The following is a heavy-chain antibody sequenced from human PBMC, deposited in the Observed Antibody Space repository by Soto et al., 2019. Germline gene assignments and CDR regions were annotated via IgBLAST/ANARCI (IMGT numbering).Heavy chain of an antibody. V-gene: IGHV4-39*01. CDR3: AASSSPEGSIDY. CDR1: GGSISSCSYY. J-gene: IGHJ4*02. CDR2: FYYSGNT. Sequence: QLQLQESGPGLVKPSETLSLTCTVSGGSISSCSYYWGWIRQPPGKGLEWFGNFYYSGNTYYNPSLKSRDTVAVDTSKSRASLKLSSVTAAETAVYYCAASSSPEGSIDYWCQGTLVAVST. D-gene: IGHD6-6*01.